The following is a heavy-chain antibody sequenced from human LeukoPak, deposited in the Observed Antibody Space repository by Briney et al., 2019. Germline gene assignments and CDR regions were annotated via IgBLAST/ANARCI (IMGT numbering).Heavy chain of an antibody. CDR1: GFTVSSSY. D-gene: IGHD6-19*01. V-gene: IGHV3-66*01. Sequence: GGSLRLSCAASGFTVSSSYMSWVRQAPGKGLEWVSIIYSGGSTYYADSVKGRFTISRDNSKNTLYLQMNSLRAEDTAVYYCAREGIAVAGTPIDYWGQGTLVTVSS. CDR2: IYSGGST. J-gene: IGHJ4*02. CDR3: AREGIAVAGTPIDY.